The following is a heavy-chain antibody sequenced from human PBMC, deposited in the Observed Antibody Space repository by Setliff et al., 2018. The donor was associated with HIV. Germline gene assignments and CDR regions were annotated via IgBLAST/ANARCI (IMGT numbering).Heavy chain of an antibody. V-gene: IGHV4-4*09. D-gene: IGHD2-2*01. CDR3: ARRAVQDASITSSNWFDP. J-gene: IGHJ5*02. CDR2: IYGSGST. Sequence: PSETLSLTCAVSGDSIGTYSWHWLRQPPGKGLEWIGYIYGSGSTNYNPSLKSRVTMSADESKNQFSLKLNSVTAADTAVYFCARRAVQDASITSSNWFDPWGHGTLVTVSS. CDR1: GDSIGTYS.